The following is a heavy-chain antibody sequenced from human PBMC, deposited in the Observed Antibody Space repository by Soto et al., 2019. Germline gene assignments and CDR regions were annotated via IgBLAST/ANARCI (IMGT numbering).Heavy chain of an antibody. CDR2: IYHSGST. D-gene: IGHD3-22*01. CDR1: GGSISSGGYS. CDR3: AREPGSSGYPFDY. V-gene: IGHV4-30-2*01. Sequence: SETLSLTCAVSGGSISSGGYSWSWIRQPPGKGLEWIGYIYHSGSTYYNPSLKSRVTISVDRSKNQFSLKLNSVTAADTAVYYCAREPGSSGYPFDYWGQGTLVTVSS. J-gene: IGHJ4*02.